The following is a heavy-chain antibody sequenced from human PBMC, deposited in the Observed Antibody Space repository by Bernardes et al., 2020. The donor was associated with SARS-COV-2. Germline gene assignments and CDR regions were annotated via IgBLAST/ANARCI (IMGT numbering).Heavy chain of an antibody. V-gene: IGHV3-7*05. Sequence: GSLRLSCAASGFTFSNWWITWVRQAPGKGLEWVVSIQPDGSEKYYVDSVKGRFTISRDNAKNSLYLQMNSLRVEDTAVYYCARGHYGMDAWGQGTTVTVSS. CDR3: ARGHYGMDA. CDR1: GFTFSNWW. CDR2: IQPDGSEK. J-gene: IGHJ6*02.